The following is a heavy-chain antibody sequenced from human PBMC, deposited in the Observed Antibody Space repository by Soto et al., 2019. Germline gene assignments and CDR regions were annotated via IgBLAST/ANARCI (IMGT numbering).Heavy chain of an antibody. CDR1: GGSIDSVGSY. D-gene: IGHD2-15*01. J-gene: IGHJ4*02. Sequence: QVQLQESGPGLVRPSQTLSLTCAVSGGSIDSVGSYWSWIRQIPGRGLEWIGHIYHGGTTDYNPSLKSRITMSVDTSKNQFSLELNSVTAADTAVYYCARYCSGGTCYDRIDYWGQGTLVTVSS. CDR3: ARYCSGGTCYDRIDY. V-gene: IGHV4-31*11. CDR2: IYHGGTT.